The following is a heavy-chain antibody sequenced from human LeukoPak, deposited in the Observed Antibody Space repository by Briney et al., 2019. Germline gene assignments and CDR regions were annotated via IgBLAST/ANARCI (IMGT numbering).Heavy chain of an antibody. CDR2: IYNSWST. CDR3: ARRGPGGGEYFDY. J-gene: IGHJ4*02. CDR1: DGSISGHY. D-gene: IGHD4-17*01. V-gene: IGHV4-59*08. Sequence: SVTLSLTCTVSDGSISGHYWIWIRQPPGKGLVWIAYIYNSWSTNYNPSLKSRVTTSVDTSKNQFSLTLSPVTAADSAVYYCARRGPGGGEYFDYWGQGTLVTVSS.